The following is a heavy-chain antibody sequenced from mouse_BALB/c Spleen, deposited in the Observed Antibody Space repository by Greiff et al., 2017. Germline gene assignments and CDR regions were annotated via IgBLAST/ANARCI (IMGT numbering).Heavy chain of an antibody. J-gene: IGHJ4*01. CDR3: ARDNWDRDYAMDY. V-gene: IGHV7-3*02. CDR1: GFTFTDYY. Sequence: DVMLVESGGGLVQPGGSLRLSCATSGFTFTDYYMSWVRQPPGKALEWLGFIRNKANGYTTEYSASVKGRFTISRDNSQSILYLQMNTLRAEDSATYYCARDNWDRDYAMDYWGQGTSVTVSS. CDR2: IRNKANGYTT. D-gene: IGHD4-1*01.